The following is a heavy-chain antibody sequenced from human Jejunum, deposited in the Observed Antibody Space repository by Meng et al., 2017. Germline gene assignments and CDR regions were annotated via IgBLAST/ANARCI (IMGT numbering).Heavy chain of an antibody. CDR3: TRGTYTFGHYWYFDL. CDR2: IDYTTYV. V-gene: IGHV4-39*01. CDR1: GGSVSSSSFY. J-gene: IGHJ2*01. Sequence: QLQVQESGPGLVKPSEPLSLPCSVPGGSVSSSSFYWVWIRQPPGMTLEWIASIDYTTYVHYNASLKSRVTISIDTSKKQISLKLNSVTAADTAVYYCTRGTYTFGHYWYFDLWGHGTLVTVSS. D-gene: IGHD5-18*01.